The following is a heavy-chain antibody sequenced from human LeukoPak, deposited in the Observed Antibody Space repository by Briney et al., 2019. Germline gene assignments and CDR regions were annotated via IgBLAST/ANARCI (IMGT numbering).Heavy chain of an antibody. CDR1: GFTFSSYG. D-gene: IGHD6-19*01. V-gene: IGHV3-33*01. CDR3: ARDRYSSGWSYYFDY. Sequence: RRSLRLSCAASGFTFSSYGMHWVRQAPGKGLEWVAVIWYDGSNKYYADSVKGRFTISRDNSKNTLYLQMNSLRAEDTAVYYCARDRYSSGWSYYFDYWGQGTLVTVSS. CDR2: IWYDGSNK. J-gene: IGHJ4*02.